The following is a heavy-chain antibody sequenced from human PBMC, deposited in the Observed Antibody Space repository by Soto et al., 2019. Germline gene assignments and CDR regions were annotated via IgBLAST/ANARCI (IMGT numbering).Heavy chain of an antibody. Sequence: QVQLQESGPGLVKPSQTLSLTCSVSGGSISSGGSYWCWVRQHPGKGLEWIGYIDYSGSTNYNPSLKSRLSMSVDTSKNHFALQLTSVTAADTAVYYCARRDSGYIHGPPHYYYGLDVWGQGTTVTVSS. D-gene: IGHD5-18*01. V-gene: IGHV4-31*03. CDR1: GGSISSGGSY. CDR2: IDYSGST. CDR3: ARRDSGYIHGPPHYYYGLDV. J-gene: IGHJ6*02.